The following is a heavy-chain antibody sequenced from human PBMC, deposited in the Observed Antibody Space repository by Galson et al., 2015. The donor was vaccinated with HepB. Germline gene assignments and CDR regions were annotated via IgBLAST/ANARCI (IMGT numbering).Heavy chain of an antibody. V-gene: IGHV3-9*01. D-gene: IGHD6-13*01. Sequence: SLRLSCPASGFTFHDPALHWARHAPGQGLESVPGISWNSGSIGYADSVRGRFTISRDNAKNSLYLRINSLRAEDTALYYCAKDSGYSISWYDFDYWGQGTLVTVSS. CDR2: ISWNSGSI. J-gene: IGHJ4*02. CDR1: GFTFHDPA. CDR3: AKDSGYSISWYDFDY.